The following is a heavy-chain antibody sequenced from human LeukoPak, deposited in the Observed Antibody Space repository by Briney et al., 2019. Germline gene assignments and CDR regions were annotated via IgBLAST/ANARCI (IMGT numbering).Heavy chain of an antibody. Sequence: PGGSLRLSCAASGFTFSSYWMSWVRQAPGKGLEWVANIKQDGSEKYYVDSVKGRFTISRDNSKNTLYLQMNSLRAEDTAVYYCAKELAAAVAYYYYYMDVWGKGTTVTVSS. CDR3: AKELAAAVAYYYYYMDV. V-gene: IGHV3-7*01. J-gene: IGHJ6*03. CDR2: IKQDGSEK. D-gene: IGHD6-13*01. CDR1: GFTFSSYW.